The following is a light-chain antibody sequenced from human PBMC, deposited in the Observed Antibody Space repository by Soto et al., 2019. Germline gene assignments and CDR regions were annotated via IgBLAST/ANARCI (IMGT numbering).Light chain of an antibody. CDR1: QDIRNE. V-gene: IGKV1-6*01. Sequence: AIQVTQSPSSLSASVGDRVTITCRASQDIRNELSWYQQKPGKAPKFLIFAASNLQSGVPSRFSGSGSGTDFTLTIRSLQPEDFATYFCLQDDDYPFTFGGGTKVEIK. J-gene: IGKJ4*01. CDR2: AAS. CDR3: LQDDDYPFT.